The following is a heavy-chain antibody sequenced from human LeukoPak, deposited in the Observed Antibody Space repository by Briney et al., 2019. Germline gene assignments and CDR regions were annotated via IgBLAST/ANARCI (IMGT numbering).Heavy chain of an antibody. V-gene: IGHV3-7*01. CDR2: IKQDGSEK. J-gene: IGHJ6*04. D-gene: IGHD5-18*01. CDR1: GFTFSGYW. CDR3: ARAVDKGMVTFDY. Sequence: GGSLRLSCAASGFTFSGYWMSWVRQAPGKGLEWVANIKQDGSEKYYVDSVKGRFTISRDNAKNSLYLQMNSLRAEDTAVYYCARAVDKGMVTFDYWGKGTTVTVSS.